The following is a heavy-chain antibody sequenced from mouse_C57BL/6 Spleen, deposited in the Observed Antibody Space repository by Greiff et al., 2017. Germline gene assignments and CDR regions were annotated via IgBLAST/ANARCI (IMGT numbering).Heavy chain of an antibody. J-gene: IGHJ2*01. CDR3: ALYDYDVDY. CDR1: GYSFTSYY. Sequence: QVQLQQSGPELVKPGASVKISCKASGYSFTSYYIHWVKQRPGQGLEWIGWIYPGSGNTKYNEKFKGKATLTADTSSSTAYMQLSNLTSEDSAVYYCALYDYDVDYWGQGTTLTVSS. V-gene: IGHV1-66*01. CDR2: IYPGSGNT. D-gene: IGHD2-4*01.